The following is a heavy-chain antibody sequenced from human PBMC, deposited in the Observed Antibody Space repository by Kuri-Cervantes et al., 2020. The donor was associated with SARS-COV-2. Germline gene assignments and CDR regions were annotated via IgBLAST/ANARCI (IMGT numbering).Heavy chain of an antibody. CDR1: RFTFNKYD. D-gene: IGHD5-24*01. J-gene: IGHJ4*02. CDR3: ASVSTMGVSLD. CDR2: ISTSGGDT. Sequence: GGSLRLSCAASRFTFNKYDLIWVRQAPGKGLEWVSSISTSGGDTNYADSLKGRFTISRDNSKNTLYLQMNSLRVEDTAVYYCASVSTMGVSLDWGQGTLGTVSS. V-gene: IGHV3-23*01.